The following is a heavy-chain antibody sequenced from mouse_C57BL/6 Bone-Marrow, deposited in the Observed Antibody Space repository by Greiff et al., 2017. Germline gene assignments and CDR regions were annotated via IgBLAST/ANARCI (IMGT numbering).Heavy chain of an antibody. D-gene: IGHD2-1*01. V-gene: IGHV5-17*01. CDR3: ARGGNLGAMDY. J-gene: IGHJ4*01. CDR2: ISSGSSTI. Sequence: EVQLVESGGGLVKPGGSLKLSCAASGFTFSDYGMHWVRQAPEKGLEWVAYISSGSSTIYYADTVKGRFTISRDNAKNTLFLQMTSLRSEDTAMYYCARGGNLGAMDYWGQGTSVTVSS. CDR1: GFTFSDYG.